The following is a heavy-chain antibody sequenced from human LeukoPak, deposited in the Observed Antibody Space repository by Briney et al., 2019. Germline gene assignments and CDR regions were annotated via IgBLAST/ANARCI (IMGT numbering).Heavy chain of an antibody. Sequence: SETLSLTCTVSGGSISSSSYYWGWIRQPPGKGLEWIGSIYYSGSTYYNPSLKSRVTISVDTSKNQFSLKLSSVTAADTAVYYCARGKRDARFDYWGQGTLVTVSS. CDR2: IYYSGST. V-gene: IGHV4-39*01. J-gene: IGHJ4*02. CDR3: ARGKRDARFDY. CDR1: GGSISSSSYY. D-gene: IGHD5-24*01.